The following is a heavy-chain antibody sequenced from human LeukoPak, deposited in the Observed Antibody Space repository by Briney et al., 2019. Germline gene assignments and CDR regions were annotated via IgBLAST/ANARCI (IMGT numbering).Heavy chain of an antibody. D-gene: IGHD6-19*01. V-gene: IGHV3-21*01. CDR3: ARGGQWLALSY. J-gene: IGHJ4*02. CDR2: ISSSSSYI. CDR1: GFTFSSYS. Sequence: GGSLRLSRAASGFTFSSYSMNWVRQAPGKGLEWVSSISSSSSYIYYADSVKGRFTISRDNAKNSLYLQMNSLRAEDTAVYYCARGGQWLALSYWGQGTLVTVSS.